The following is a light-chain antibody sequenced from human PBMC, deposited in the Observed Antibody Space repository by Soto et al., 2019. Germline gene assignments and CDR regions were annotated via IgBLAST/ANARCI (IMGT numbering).Light chain of an antibody. CDR3: HQYGRSPPIT. Sequence: VLAQSPGTLSLSPGERATLSCRASQSVDSNYLAWYQQKPGQAPRLLIYGASTRATGIPARFSGSGSGTDFPLTISRLEPEDFAVYYCHQYGRSPPITFGQGTRLEIK. CDR1: QSVDSNY. J-gene: IGKJ5*01. V-gene: IGKV3-20*01. CDR2: GAS.